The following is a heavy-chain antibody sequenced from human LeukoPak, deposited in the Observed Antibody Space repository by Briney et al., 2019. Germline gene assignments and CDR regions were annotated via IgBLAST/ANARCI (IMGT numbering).Heavy chain of an antibody. Sequence: PSETLSLTCTVSGGPTSRSTYYWGWIRQPPGKGLEWIGSIYYSGSTYYNPSLKSRVTISVDTSKNQFSLKLSSVTAADTAVYYCASIAAAGNEWGQGTLVTVSS. D-gene: IGHD6-13*01. CDR2: IYYSGST. CDR3: ASIAAAGNE. V-gene: IGHV4-39*01. CDR1: GGPTSRSTYY. J-gene: IGHJ4*02.